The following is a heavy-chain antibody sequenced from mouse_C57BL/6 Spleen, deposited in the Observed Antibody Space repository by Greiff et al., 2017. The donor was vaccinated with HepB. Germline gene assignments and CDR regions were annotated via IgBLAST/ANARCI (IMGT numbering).Heavy chain of an antibody. CDR2: INPNYGTT. CDR1: GYSFTDYN. Sequence: EVKLQQSGPELVKPGASVKISCKASGYSFTDYNMNWVKQSNGKSLEWIGVINPNYGTTSYNQKFKGKATLTVDQSSSTAYMQLNSLTSEDSAVYYCAREDYYGSRAWFAYWGQGTLVTVSA. V-gene: IGHV1-39*01. J-gene: IGHJ3*01. D-gene: IGHD1-1*01. CDR3: AREDYYGSRAWFAY.